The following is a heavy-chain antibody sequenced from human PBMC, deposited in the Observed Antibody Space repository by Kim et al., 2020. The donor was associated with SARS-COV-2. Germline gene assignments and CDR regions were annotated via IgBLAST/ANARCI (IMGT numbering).Heavy chain of an antibody. CDR3: ARERVYCSGGSCYQLIDY. D-gene: IGHD2-15*01. V-gene: IGHV4-59*01. CDR2: IYYSGST. CDR1: GGSISSYY. Sequence: SETLSLTCTVSGGSISSYYWSWIRQPPGKGLEWIGYIYYSGSTNYNPSLKSRVTISVDTSKNQFSLKLSSVTAADTAVYYCARERVYCSGGSCYQLIDYWGQGTLVTVSS. J-gene: IGHJ4*02.